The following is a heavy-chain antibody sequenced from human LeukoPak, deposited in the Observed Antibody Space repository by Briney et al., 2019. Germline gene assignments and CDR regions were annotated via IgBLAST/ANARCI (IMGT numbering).Heavy chain of an antibody. CDR3: ARRSSGWSKYYYYYYYMDV. V-gene: IGHV4-34*01. J-gene: IGHJ6*03. D-gene: IGHD6-19*01. Sequence: SETLSLTCAVYGGSFSGYYWSWIRQPPGKGLEWIGEINHSGSTYYNPSLKSRVTISVDTSKNQFSLKLSSVTAADTAVYYCARRSSGWSKYYYYYYYMDVWGKGTTVTISS. CDR1: GGSFSGYY. CDR2: INHSGST.